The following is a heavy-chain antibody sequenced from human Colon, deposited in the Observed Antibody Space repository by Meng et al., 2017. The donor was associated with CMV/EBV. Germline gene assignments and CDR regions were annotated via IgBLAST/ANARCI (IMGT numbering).Heavy chain of an antibody. CDR2: ISSTGDKT. D-gene: IGHD5-24*01. Sequence: GESLKISCVVSGVTFSYSVMSWVRQAPGKGLEWVAVISSTGDKTDYADSVKGRFTISRDNFRNTLILEMSSLKVEDTAVYYCARGQFLHYFEDWGRGTLVTVSS. CDR1: GVTFSYSV. CDR3: ARGQFLHYFED. J-gene: IGHJ4*02. V-gene: IGHV3-23*01.